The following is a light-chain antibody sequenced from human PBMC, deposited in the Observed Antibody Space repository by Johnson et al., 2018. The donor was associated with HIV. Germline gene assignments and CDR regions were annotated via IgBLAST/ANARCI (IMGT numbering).Light chain of an antibody. V-gene: IGLV1-51*02. J-gene: IGLJ1*01. CDR3: GVCDARPSTHYV. CDR1: SSNIGNNY. Sequence: QPVLTQPPSVSAAPGQNVTISCSGSSSNIGNNYVSWYQQLPGTAPKLLIYEDYKRPSGIPDRFSGSKSGASATLGITGLQTGDEAGSYCGVCDARPSTHYVFGTGTTITVL. CDR2: EDY.